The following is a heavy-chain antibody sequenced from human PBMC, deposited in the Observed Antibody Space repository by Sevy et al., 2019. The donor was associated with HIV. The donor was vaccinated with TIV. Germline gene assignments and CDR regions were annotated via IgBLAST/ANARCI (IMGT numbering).Heavy chain of an antibody. Sequence: GGSLRLSWAASGFTFRTYAFHWVRQTPGRGLEWIGLISSNGDNAFYATSARGRFTISRDNSMNPLYLQMTSLTPDDTAVYYCARGPEWELRSFLSHWGQGTLVTVSS. CDR1: GFTFRTYA. CDR2: ISSNGDNA. J-gene: IGHJ4*02. D-gene: IGHD1-26*01. CDR3: ARGPEWELRSFLSH. V-gene: IGHV3-30-3*01.